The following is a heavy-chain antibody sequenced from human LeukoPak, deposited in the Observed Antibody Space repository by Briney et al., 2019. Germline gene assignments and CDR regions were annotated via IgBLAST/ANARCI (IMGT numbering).Heavy chain of an antibody. V-gene: IGHV3-66*01. D-gene: IGHD6-6*01. J-gene: IGHJ4*02. CDR2: IYASGIT. CDR3: ARGHGGSSSHRYSDY. Sequence: GGSLRLSCVASEFIVSNNYMSWVRQAPGKGLEWVSVIYASGITYYADSVKGRFTISRDNSKSTLYFQMNSLRAEDTAVYYCARGHGGSSSHRYSDYWGQGTQVTVSS. CDR1: EFIVSNNY.